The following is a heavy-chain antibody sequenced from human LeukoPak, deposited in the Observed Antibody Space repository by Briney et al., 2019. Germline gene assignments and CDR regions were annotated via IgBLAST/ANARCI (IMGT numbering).Heavy chain of an antibody. CDR2: IIPIFGTA. D-gene: IGHD3-3*01. J-gene: IGHJ4*02. CDR3: ARSYYDFWSGYRGDY. CDR1: GGTFSSYA. Sequence: GASVKVSCKASGGTFSSYAISWVRQAPGQGLEWMGGIIPIFGTANYAQKFQGRVTITTDESTSTAYMELSSLRSEDTAVYYCARSYYDFWSGYRGDYWGQGTLVTVSS. V-gene: IGHV1-69*05.